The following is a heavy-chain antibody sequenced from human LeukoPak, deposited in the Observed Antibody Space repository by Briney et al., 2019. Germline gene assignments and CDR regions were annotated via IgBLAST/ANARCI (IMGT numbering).Heavy chain of an antibody. D-gene: IGHD3-10*01. CDR3: ARVAPSWSLWFGELLWKNYYYYMDV. CDR1: GYTFTGYY. CDR2: INPNSGGT. V-gene: IGHV1-2*02. J-gene: IGHJ6*03. Sequence: GASVKVSCKASGYTFTGYYMHWVRQAPGQGLEWMGWINPNSGGTNYAQKFQGRVTMTRDTSISTAYMELSRLRSDDTAVYYCARVAPSWSLWFGELLWKNYYYYMDVWGKGTTVTISS.